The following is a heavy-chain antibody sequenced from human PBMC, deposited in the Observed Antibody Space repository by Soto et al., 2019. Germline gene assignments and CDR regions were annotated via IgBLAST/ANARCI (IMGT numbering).Heavy chain of an antibody. V-gene: IGHV3-23*01. CDR1: GFTFRSSA. CDR2: VSANGQGI. Sequence: PGGSLSLSCAASGFTFRSSALIWVRQAPGKGLEWVSAVSANGQGIYYADSVRGRFTISRDNSKNTVFLHMDSLSAEDTAVYYCSKDRHDPRDHFHYRARGTLVIVSS. J-gene: IGHJ1*01. D-gene: IGHD3-3*01. CDR3: SKDRHDPRDHFHY.